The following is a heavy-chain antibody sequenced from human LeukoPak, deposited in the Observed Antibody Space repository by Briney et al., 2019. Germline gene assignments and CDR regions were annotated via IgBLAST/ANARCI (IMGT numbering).Heavy chain of an antibody. D-gene: IGHD4-23*01. CDR1: GFTFSSYG. V-gene: IGHV3-30*18. Sequence: GGSLRPSCAASGFTFSSYGMHWVRQAPGKGLEWVAVISYDGSNKYYADSVKGRFTISRDNSKNTLYLQMNSLRAEDTAAYYCAKFPTVVTAVAFDIWGQGTMVTVSS. CDR2: ISYDGSNK. J-gene: IGHJ3*02. CDR3: AKFPTVVTAVAFDI.